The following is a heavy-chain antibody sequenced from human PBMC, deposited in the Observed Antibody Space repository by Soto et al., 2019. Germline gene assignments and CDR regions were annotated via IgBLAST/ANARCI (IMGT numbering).Heavy chain of an antibody. Sequence: QVQLVESGGGVVQPGRSLTLSCAASGFTFSRFSMHWVRQAPGKGLAWVAVISYDGSNTHYAESVKGRFNISRDISKKMLFLHMNGLRGEDTGTYYCAKGAARYFDYWGRGTLVTVSS. V-gene: IGHV3-30-3*01. CDR3: AKGAARYFDY. D-gene: IGHD1-26*01. J-gene: IGHJ4*02. CDR1: GFTFSRFS. CDR2: ISYDGSNT.